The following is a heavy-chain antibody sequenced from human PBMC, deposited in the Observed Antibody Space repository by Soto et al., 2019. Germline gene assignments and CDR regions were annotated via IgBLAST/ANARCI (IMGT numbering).Heavy chain of an antibody. D-gene: IGHD3-22*01. CDR1: GGSISSYY. V-gene: IGHV4-59*01. CDR3: TTGLPYYYYDSSGYYQERKGFDP. J-gene: IGHJ5*02. Sequence: SETLSLTCTVSGGSISSYYWSWIRQPPGKGLEWIGYIYYSGSTNYNPSLKSRVTISVDTSKNQFSLKLSSVTAADTAVYYCTTGLPYYYYDSSGYYQERKGFDPWGQGTLVTVSS. CDR2: IYYSGST.